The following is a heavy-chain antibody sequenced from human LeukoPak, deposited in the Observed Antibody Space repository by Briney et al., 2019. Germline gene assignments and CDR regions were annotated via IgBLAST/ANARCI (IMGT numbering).Heavy chain of an antibody. CDR1: GYSFTNCD. J-gene: IGHJ4*02. V-gene: IGHV1-8*01. CDR3: ARKLRNDVIYDY. CDR2: VNPNSGYT. Sequence: ASVRVSCKASGYSFTNCDITWVRQATGQGPEWMGWVNPNSGYTAYAQKFQGRVTMTTDTSMSAAYMELSSLRSEDTAVYYCARKLRNDVIYDYWGQGTLVSVST. D-gene: IGHD1-1*01.